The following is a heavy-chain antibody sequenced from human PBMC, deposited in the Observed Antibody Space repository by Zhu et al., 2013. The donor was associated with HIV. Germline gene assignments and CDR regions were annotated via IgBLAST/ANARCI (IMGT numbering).Heavy chain of an antibody. CDR2: FDPEDGET. CDR3: ATEPITMVRGVIISEAFDI. J-gene: IGHJ3*02. CDR1: GYTLTELS. Sequence: QVQLVQSGAEVKKPGASVKVSCKVSGYTLTELSMHWVRQAPGKGLEWMGGFDPEDGETIYAQKFQGRVTMTEDTSTDTAYMELSSLRSEDTAVYYCATEPITMVRGVIISEAFDIWGQGTMVTVSS. V-gene: IGHV1-24*01. D-gene: IGHD3-10*01.